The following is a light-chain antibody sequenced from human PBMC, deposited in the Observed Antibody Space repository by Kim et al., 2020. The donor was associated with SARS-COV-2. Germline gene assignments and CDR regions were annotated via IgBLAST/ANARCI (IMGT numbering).Light chain of an antibody. CDR1: QRISTN. CDR3: QQYNNWPPAFT. Sequence: SPGERVTLSCRASQRISTNLALYQYKLGQAPRLLIYVASARATGIPARFSGSGSGTEFTLTISSLQSEDFAIYYCQQYNNWPPAFTFGQGTKLEI. CDR2: VAS. V-gene: IGKV3-15*01. J-gene: IGKJ2*01.